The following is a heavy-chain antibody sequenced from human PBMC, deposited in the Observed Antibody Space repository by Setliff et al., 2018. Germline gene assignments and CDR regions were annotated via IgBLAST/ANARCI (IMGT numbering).Heavy chain of an antibody. V-gene: IGHV1-69*13. J-gene: IGHJ4*02. CDR3: ARPTPGYSSSWFAD. D-gene: IGHD6-13*01. Sequence: ASVKVSCKASGGSFSNYAIIWVRQAPGQGLEWMGGIMPVFGTPDYAQKFEGRVTISADETTTTAYMELSSLRSEDTAVYYCARPTPGYSSSWFADWGQGTLVTVSS. CDR1: GGSFSNYA. CDR2: IMPVFGTP.